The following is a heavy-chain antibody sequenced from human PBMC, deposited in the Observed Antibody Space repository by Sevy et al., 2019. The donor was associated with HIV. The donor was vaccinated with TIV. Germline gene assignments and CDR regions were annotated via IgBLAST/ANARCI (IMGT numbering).Heavy chain of an antibody. CDR1: GGSFSGYY. CDR2: INHSGST. Sequence: LQLPETLSLTCAVYGGSFSGYYWSWIRQPPGKGLEWIGEINHSGSTNYNPSLKSRVTISVDTSKNQFSLKLSSVTAADTAVYYCARGRRRDSSGYYYYYYYGMDVWGQGTTVTVSS. J-gene: IGHJ6*02. V-gene: IGHV4-34*01. D-gene: IGHD3-22*01. CDR3: ARGRRRDSSGYYYYYYYGMDV.